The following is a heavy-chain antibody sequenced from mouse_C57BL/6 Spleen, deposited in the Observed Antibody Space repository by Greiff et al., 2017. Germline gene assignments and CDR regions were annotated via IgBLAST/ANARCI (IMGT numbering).Heavy chain of an antibody. CDR2: INPYNGDT. Sequence: VQLQQSGPELVKPGDSVKISCKASGYSFTGYFMNWVMQSHGKSLEWIGRINPYNGDTFYNQKFKGKATLTVDKSSSTAHMELRSLTSEDSAVYYCARDYSNSDWYFDVWGTGTTVTVSS. V-gene: IGHV1-20*01. CDR3: ARDYSNSDWYFDV. CDR1: GYSFTGYF. J-gene: IGHJ1*03. D-gene: IGHD2-5*01.